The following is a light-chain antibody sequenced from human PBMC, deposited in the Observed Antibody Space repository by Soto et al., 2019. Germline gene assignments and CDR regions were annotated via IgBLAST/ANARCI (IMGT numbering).Light chain of an antibody. CDR3: QVWDSSSDLGV. V-gene: IGLV3-21*02. Sequence: SYELTQPPSVSVAPGQTARITCGGNNIGSKSVHWYQQKPGQAPVLVVYDDSDRPSGIPERFSGSNSGNTATLTISRVEAGHEAEYYCQVWDSSSDLGVFGTGTKVTVL. CDR1: NIGSKS. J-gene: IGLJ1*01. CDR2: DDS.